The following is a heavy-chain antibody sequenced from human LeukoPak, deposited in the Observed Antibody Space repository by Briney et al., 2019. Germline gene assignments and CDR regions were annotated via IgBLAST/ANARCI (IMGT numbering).Heavy chain of an antibody. Sequence: PGGSLRLSCAATGFTISSYAMHWVRQTPGKGLEWVAVISYDGSNKYYADSVKGRFTISRDNSKNTLYLQMNSLRAEDTAVYYCARGRGYCSSTSCYTPTSWYYYYYMDVWGKGTTVTVS. CDR3: ARGRGYCSSTSCYTPTSWYYYYYMDV. V-gene: IGHV3-30-3*01. CDR1: GFTISSYA. CDR2: ISYDGSNK. J-gene: IGHJ6*03. D-gene: IGHD2-2*02.